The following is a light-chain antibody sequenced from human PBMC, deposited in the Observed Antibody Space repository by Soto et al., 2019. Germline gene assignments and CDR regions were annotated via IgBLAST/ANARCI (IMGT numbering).Light chain of an antibody. V-gene: IGKV3-20*01. CDR1: QSVSSSY. Sequence: EIVITHSPSTLSVSPGERATLSCRASQSVSSSYLAWYQQKPGQAPRLLIYGASSRATGIPDRFSGSGSGTDFTLTISRLEPEDFAVYYCQQYGSLSWTFGQGTKVDIK. CDR3: QQYGSLSWT. J-gene: IGKJ1*01. CDR2: GAS.